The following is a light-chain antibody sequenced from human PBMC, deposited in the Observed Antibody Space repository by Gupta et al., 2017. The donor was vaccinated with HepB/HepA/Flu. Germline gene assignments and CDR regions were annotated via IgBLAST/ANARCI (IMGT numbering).Light chain of an antibody. V-gene: IGLV1-47*01. CDR3: AAWDDSLSGPV. CDR1: SSNFGSNY. Sequence: QSVLTQPPSASGTPGQRVTISCSGSSSNFGSNYVYWYQQLPGTAPKVLIYRGDQRSSGVPDRFSGSKSGTSASLAISGLRSEDEADYYCAAWDDSLSGPVFGTGTKVTVL. CDR2: RGD. J-gene: IGLJ1*01.